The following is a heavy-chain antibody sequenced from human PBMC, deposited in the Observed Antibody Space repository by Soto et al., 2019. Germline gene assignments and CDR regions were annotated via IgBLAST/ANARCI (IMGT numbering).Heavy chain of an antibody. J-gene: IGHJ6*02. V-gene: IGHV3-30*18. D-gene: IGHD3-22*01. CDR3: AKDLTVIIVVISSGMDV. Sequence: GGSLRLSCAASGFTFSSFGMHWVRQAPGKGLEWVAVISNDGNNNFYADSVKGRFTISRDNSKNTLYLQMNSLRAEDTAAYYCAKDLTVIIVVISSGMDVWGQGTTVTVSS. CDR2: ISNDGNNN. CDR1: GFTFSSFG.